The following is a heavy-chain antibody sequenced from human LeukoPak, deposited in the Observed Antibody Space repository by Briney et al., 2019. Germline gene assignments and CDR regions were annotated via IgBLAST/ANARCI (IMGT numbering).Heavy chain of an antibody. V-gene: IGHV3-23*01. CDR2: ISTSGGST. CDR1: GFTFSSYA. CDR3: ARSGGWDGMDV. Sequence: GGSLRLSRAASGFTFSSYAMSWVRQAPGKGLEWVSGISTSGGSTYYTDSVKGRFTISRDNSKEALYLQMNSLRAEDTAVYYCARSGGWDGMDVWGQGTAVTVSS. J-gene: IGHJ6*02. D-gene: IGHD1-1*01.